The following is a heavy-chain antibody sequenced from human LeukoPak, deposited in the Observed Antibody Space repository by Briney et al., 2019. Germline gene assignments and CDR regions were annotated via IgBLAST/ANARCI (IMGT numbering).Heavy chain of an antibody. D-gene: IGHD3-22*01. CDR2: INPNSGGT. CDR3: ARVTYYYDSSGYGNDY. CDR1: GYTFTGYY. V-gene: IGHV1-2*06. Sequence: GTSVTVSCKASGYTFTGYYMHWVRQAPGQGLEWMGRINPNSGGTNYAQKFQGRVTMTRDTSISTAYMELSRLRSDDTAVYYCARVTYYYDSSGYGNDYWGQGTLVTVSS. J-gene: IGHJ4*02.